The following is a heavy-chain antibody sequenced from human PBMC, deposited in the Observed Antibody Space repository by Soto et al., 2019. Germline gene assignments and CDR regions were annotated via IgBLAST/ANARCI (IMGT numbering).Heavy chain of an antibody. D-gene: IGHD3-16*01. J-gene: IGHJ6*02. CDR2: IKQDGSEK. CDR1: GFTFSSYW. V-gene: IGHV3-7*04. Sequence: EVQLVESGGGLVQPGGSLRLSCAASGFTFSSYWMSWVRQAPGKGLEWVANIKQDGSEKYYVDSVKGRFTISRDNAKNSLYLQMTSLRAADTAVYYCAREGFRGVMSYYGMPVWGQGTTVPVS. CDR3: AREGFRGVMSYYGMPV.